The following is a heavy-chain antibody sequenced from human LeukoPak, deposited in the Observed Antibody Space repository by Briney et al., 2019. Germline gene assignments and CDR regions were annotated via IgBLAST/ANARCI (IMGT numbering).Heavy chain of an antibody. CDR3: AREEAYCSGTSCFRFFDY. CDR1: GFTFSSYE. D-gene: IGHD2-15*01. J-gene: IGHJ4*02. CDR2: ISSGGSIF. Sequence: GGSLRLSCAASGFTFSSYEINWVRQAPGKGLVWISYISSGGSIFYNADSVMGRFTISRDNAKNSLYLQMNSLRAEDTAVYYCAREEAYCSGTSCFRFFDYWGQGTLVSVSS. V-gene: IGHV3-48*03.